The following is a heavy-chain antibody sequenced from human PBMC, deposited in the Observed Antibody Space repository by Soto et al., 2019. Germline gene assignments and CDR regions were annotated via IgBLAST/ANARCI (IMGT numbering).Heavy chain of an antibody. Sequence: PGESLKISCAASGFTFSGAWMNWVRQPPGKGLEWVGLIRSKTSGGTADYAAPVKGRFTVSRDDSKNTLYLQMNSLKTEDTAMYYCIWKGATFDYWGQGTLVTVSS. CDR3: IWKGATFDY. CDR1: GFTFSGAW. J-gene: IGHJ4*02. D-gene: IGHD1-26*01. CDR2: IRSKTSGGTA. V-gene: IGHV3-15*01.